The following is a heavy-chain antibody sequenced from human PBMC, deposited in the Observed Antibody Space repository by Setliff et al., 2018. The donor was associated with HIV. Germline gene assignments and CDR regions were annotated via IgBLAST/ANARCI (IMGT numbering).Heavy chain of an antibody. CDR2: IKEDGSEK. V-gene: IGHV3-7*03. D-gene: IGHD3-16*01. CDR3: TRDGGEY. CDR1: GFIFSRYW. J-gene: IGHJ4*02. Sequence: GGSLSLSCEASGFIFSRYWMSWVRQAPGKGLEWVANIKEDGSEKYYVDSVKGRFTVSRDNAENSVYLQMNGLRVDDTALYYCTRDGGEYWGEGTLVTVSS.